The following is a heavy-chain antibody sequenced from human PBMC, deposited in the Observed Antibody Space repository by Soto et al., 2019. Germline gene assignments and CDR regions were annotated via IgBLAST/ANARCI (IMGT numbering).Heavy chain of an antibody. J-gene: IGHJ5*02. Sequence: PGGSLRLSCAASGFTFSSYGMHWVRQAPGKGLEWVPAISGGGGSTYYADSVKGRFTISRDNSKNTLYLQMNSLRAEDTAVYYCAKTQDYGGNWFDPWGQGTLVTVSS. CDR1: GFTFSSYG. V-gene: IGHV3-23*01. CDR2: ISGGGGST. D-gene: IGHD4-17*01. CDR3: AKTQDYGGNWFDP.